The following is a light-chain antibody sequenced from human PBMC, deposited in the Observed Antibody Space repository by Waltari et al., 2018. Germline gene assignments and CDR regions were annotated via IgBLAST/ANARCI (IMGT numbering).Light chain of an antibody. CDR2: RNN. V-gene: IGLV1-47*01. CDR3: AAWDDSLSAWV. J-gene: IGLJ3*02. CDR1: RSNSGSNL. Sequence: QSVLTQPPSASGTPGQRVPIPRSGSRSNSGSNLVYWYQQLPGTAPKLLIYRNNQRPSGVSDRFSGSKSGTSASLAISGLRSEDEADYYCAAWDDSLSAWVFGGGTKLTVL.